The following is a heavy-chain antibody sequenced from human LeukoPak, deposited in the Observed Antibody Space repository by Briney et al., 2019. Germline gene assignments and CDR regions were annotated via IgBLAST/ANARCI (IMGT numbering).Heavy chain of an antibody. D-gene: IGHD3-22*01. V-gene: IGHV1-24*01. CDR3: ATPLIYDSTDHYYMDV. Sequence: ASVKVSCKVSGYTLTELSMHWVRQAPGKGLEWMGGFDPEDGETIYAQKFQGRVTMTEDTSTDTAYMELSSLRSEDTAVYYCATPLIYDSTDHYYMDVWGKGTTVTISS. CDR2: FDPEDGET. J-gene: IGHJ6*03. CDR1: GYTLTELS.